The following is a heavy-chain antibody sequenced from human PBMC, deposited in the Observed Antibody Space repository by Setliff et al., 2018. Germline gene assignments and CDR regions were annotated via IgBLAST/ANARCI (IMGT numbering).Heavy chain of an antibody. J-gene: IGHJ6*03. CDR2: ISPGGST. CDR1: GGGGSFSAYY. Sequence: PSETLSLTCGVSGGGGSFSAYYWSWIRQPPGKGLEWIGEISPGGSTIYNPSLRSRVTMSVDTSKNQFSLKLSSVTAADTAVYYCVRMSGFLYMDVWGKGTTVTVS. D-gene: IGHD3-3*01. V-gene: IGHV4-34*01. CDR3: VRMSGFLYMDV.